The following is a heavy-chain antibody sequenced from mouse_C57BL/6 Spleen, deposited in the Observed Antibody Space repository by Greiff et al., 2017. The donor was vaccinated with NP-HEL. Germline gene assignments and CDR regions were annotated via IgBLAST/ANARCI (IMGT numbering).Heavy chain of an antibody. J-gene: IGHJ4*01. CDR2: INPNNGGT. Sequence: EVQLQQSGPELVKPGASVKISCKASGYTFTDYYMNWVKQSHGKSLEWIGDINPNNGGTSYNQKFKGKATLTVDKSSSTAYMELRSLTSEDSAVYYCASYGYDDYAMDYWGQGTSVTVSS. D-gene: IGHD2-2*01. V-gene: IGHV1-26*01. CDR1: GYTFTDYY. CDR3: ASYGYDDYAMDY.